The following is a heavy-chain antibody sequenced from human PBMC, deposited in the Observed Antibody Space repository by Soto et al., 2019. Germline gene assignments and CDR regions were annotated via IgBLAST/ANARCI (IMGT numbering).Heavy chain of an antibody. CDR1: GFTFTTYA. CDR2: ISGSGGST. D-gene: IGHD6-6*01. CDR3: AKNWDTTFSSSSH. J-gene: IGHJ4*02. V-gene: IGHV3-23*01. Sequence: EVQLLESGGGLVQPGGSLRLSCAASGFTFTTYAMTWVRQAPGKGLEWVSAISGSGGSTYYADSVKGRFTISRDISKNMLYLQMNSLRAEDTAVYYCAKNWDTTFSSSSHWGQGTLVTVSS.